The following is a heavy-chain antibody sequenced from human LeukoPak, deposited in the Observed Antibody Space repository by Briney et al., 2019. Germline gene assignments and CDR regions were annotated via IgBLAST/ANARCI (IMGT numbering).Heavy chain of an antibody. CDR3: AKDIAAIGTDAFDI. D-gene: IGHD6-13*01. Sequence: GGSLRLSCAASGFTFSSYTMNWVRQAPGKGLEWVSGISGGGGSTYYADSVKGRFTISRDNSKNTVYLQMNSLRAEDTAVYYCAKDIAAIGTDAFDIWGQGTMVTVSS. CDR1: GFTFSSYT. J-gene: IGHJ3*02. V-gene: IGHV3-23*01. CDR2: ISGGGGST.